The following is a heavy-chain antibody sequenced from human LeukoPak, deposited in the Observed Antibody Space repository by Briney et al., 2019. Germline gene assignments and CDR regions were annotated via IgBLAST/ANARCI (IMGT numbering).Heavy chain of an antibody. V-gene: IGHV3-30*18. Sequence: PGRSVRLSCEAAGFTFSSYGMHWVRQAPGKGLEWVAVISYDGSNKYYADSVKGRFTISRDNSKNTLYLQMNSLRAEDTAVYYCAKDVSALSHYYGMDVWGQGTTVTVSS. D-gene: IGHD2/OR15-2a*01. CDR3: AKDVSALSHYYGMDV. J-gene: IGHJ6*02. CDR1: GFTFSSYG. CDR2: ISYDGSNK.